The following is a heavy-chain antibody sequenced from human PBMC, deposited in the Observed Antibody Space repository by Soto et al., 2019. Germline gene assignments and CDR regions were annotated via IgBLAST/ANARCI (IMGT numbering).Heavy chain of an antibody. CDR3: AGDPDSHYNDSHASSYP. Sequence: SVKVSCKDSGGTLSTYTSTWVRQAPGQGLEWMGRIIPIIGIINYAQKFQGRVTITADKFTGTAYMELTRLRSDDTAVYYCAGDPDSHYNDSHASSYPWGQGTLVTVSS. CDR1: GGTLSTYT. D-gene: IGHD3-22*01. J-gene: IGHJ5*02. V-gene: IGHV1-69*04. CDR2: IIPIIGII.